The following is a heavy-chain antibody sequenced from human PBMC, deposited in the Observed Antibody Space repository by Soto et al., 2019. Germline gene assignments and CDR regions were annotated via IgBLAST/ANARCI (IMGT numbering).Heavy chain of an antibody. CDR3: ARSLYYYGSGRMYYYYYMDV. V-gene: IGHV4-34*01. Sequence: QVQLQQWGAGLLKPSETLSLTCAVYGGSFSGYYWSWIRQPPGKGLEWIGEINHSGSTNYNPSLKSRVTISVDTSKNQFSLKLSSVTAADTAVYYCARSLYYYGSGRMYYYYYMDVWGKGTTVTVSS. D-gene: IGHD3-10*01. CDR2: INHSGST. J-gene: IGHJ6*03. CDR1: GGSFSGYY.